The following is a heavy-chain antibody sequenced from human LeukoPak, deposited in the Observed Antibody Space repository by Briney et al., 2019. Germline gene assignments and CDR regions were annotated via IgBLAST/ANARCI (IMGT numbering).Heavy chain of an antibody. J-gene: IGHJ5*02. V-gene: IGHV4-59*01. CDR1: GDSISTYY. Sequence: SETLSLTCTISGDSISTYYWTWIRQPPGKGLEWIGYIYYAGNTIHNPSLNSRVTISVDTSKNQFSLKLTSLTAADTAVYYCARGASSSWTTTFDPWGQGTLVTVSS. D-gene: IGHD6-13*01. CDR3: ARGASSSWTTTFDP. CDR2: IYYAGNT.